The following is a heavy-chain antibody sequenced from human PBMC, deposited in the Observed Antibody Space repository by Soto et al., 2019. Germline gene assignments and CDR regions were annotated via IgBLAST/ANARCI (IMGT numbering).Heavy chain of an antibody. D-gene: IGHD3-3*01. CDR1: GFTFSAYA. CDR2: VGGSDTDK. J-gene: IGHJ4*02. CDR3: AKRRYDFWSGYYSQDY. V-gene: IGHV3-23*05. Sequence: GGSLRLSCAASGFTFSAYAMSWVRQAPGKGLQWVSGVGGSDTDKHYADSVRGRFTVSRDNSKNTLYLQMNSLRADDTAVYYCAKRRYDFWSGYYSQDYRGQGTLVTVSS.